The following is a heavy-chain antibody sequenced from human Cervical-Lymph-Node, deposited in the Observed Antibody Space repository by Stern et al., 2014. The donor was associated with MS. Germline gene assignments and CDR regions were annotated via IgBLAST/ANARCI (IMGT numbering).Heavy chain of an antibody. V-gene: IGHV4-39*01. CDR1: GASIRSSVYQ. J-gene: IGHJ4*02. CDR3: LRLPHWLQVSPDRGENANFHF. D-gene: IGHD6-19*01. Sequence: QVQLVESGPGLVKPSETLSLTCTVSGASIRSSVYQWGWVRQPPGKGLEWIGHIFHNGTTYDNTSLKSRVTISLDASKNQFSREMNFATAADTAVYYCLRLPHWLQVSPDRGENANFHFWGQGTLVIVSS. CDR2: IFHNGTT.